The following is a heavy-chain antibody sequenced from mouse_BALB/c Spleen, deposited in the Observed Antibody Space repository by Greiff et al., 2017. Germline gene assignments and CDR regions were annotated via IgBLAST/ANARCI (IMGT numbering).Heavy chain of an antibody. V-gene: IGHV5-12-2*01. CDR1: GFTFSSYT. CDR2: ISNGGGST. CDR3: ARHNNDGYLVAY. J-gene: IGHJ3*01. Sequence: DVMLVESGGGLVQPGGSLKLSCAASGFTFSSYTMSWVRQTPEKRLEWVAYISNGGGSTYYPDTVKGRFTISRDNAKNTLYLQMSSLKSEDTAMYYCARHNNDGYLVAYWGQGTLVTVSA. D-gene: IGHD2-3*01.